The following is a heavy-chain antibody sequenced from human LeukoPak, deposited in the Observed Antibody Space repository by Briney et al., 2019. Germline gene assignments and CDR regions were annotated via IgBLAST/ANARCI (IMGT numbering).Heavy chain of an antibody. J-gene: IGHJ3*02. D-gene: IGHD5-12*01. CDR2: ISSSSSYI. V-gene: IGHV3-21*01. Sequence: MPGGSLRLSCAASGFTFSSYSMNWVRQAPGKGLEWVSSISSSSSYIYYADSVKGRFTISRDNAKNSLYLQMNSLRAEDTAVYYCAREVDIVATTPNAFDIWGQGTMVTVSS. CDR1: GFTFSSYS. CDR3: AREVDIVATTPNAFDI.